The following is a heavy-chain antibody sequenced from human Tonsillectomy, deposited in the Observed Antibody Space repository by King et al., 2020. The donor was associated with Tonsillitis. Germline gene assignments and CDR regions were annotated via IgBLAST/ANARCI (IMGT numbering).Heavy chain of an antibody. D-gene: IGHD3-22*01. V-gene: IGHV3-33*05. CDR2: ISYDGTNK. J-gene: IGHJ6*02. CDR1: GFTFSTYG. Sequence: VQLVESGGGVVQPGRSLRLSCAASGFTFSTYGIHWVRQAPGKGLEWVALISYDGTNKYYADSVKGRFTISSDNSKNTLYLQMNSLRAEDTAVYYCARNYYDSGGYSNGMFVWGQGTTVTVSS. CDR3: ARNYYDSGGYSNGMFV.